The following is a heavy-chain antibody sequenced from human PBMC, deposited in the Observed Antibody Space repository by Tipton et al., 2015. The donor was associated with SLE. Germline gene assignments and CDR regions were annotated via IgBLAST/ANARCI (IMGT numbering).Heavy chain of an antibody. D-gene: IGHD3-16*01. CDR2: IRYDGTIK. CDR3: ANQLGPIGGGLDY. Sequence: SLRLSCAASGFTFSSFGMHWVRQAPGKGLEWVAFIRYDGTIKYFADSVKGRFSVSRDNSKNTLYLQMNSLRPEDTAMYYCANQLGPIGGGLDYWGRGTLVTVSS. J-gene: IGHJ4*02. V-gene: IGHV3-30*02. CDR1: GFTFSSFG.